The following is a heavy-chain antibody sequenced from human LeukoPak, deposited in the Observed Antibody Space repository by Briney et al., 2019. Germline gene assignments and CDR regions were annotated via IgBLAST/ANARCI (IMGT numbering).Heavy chain of an antibody. CDR1: GFTVSSNY. CDR2: IYSGGST. D-gene: IGHD3-9*01. V-gene: IGHV3-53*01. CDR3: ARAIDWPSGWFDP. J-gene: IGHJ5*02. Sequence: GGSLRLSCAASGFTVSSNYMSWVRQAPGKGLEWVSVIYSGGSTYYADSVKGRFTISRDNSKNTLYLQMNSLRAEDTAVYYCARAIDWPSGWFDPWGQGTLVTVSS.